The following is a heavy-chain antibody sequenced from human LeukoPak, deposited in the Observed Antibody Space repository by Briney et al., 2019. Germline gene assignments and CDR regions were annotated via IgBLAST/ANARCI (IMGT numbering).Heavy chain of an antibody. CDR2: IWYDGSNK. V-gene: IGHV3-33*01. J-gene: IGHJ3*02. CDR1: GFTFSSYG. D-gene: IGHD2-2*02. CDR3: ARDFLYCSSTSCYNRYAFDI. Sequence: GGSLRLSCAASGFTFSSYGMHWVRQAPGKGLEWVAVIWYDGSNKYYADSVKGRFTISRDNSKNTLYLQMNSLRAEDTAVYYCARDFLYCSSTSCYNRYAFDIWGQGTMVTVSS.